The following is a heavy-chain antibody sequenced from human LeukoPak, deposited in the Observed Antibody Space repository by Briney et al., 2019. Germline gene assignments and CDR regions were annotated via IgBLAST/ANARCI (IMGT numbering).Heavy chain of an antibody. D-gene: IGHD3-9*01. CDR3: ARDHPDILTGYYQIEAPYYYYYMDV. Sequence: PGRSLRLSCAASGFTFSSYAMHWVRQAPGKGLEWVAVISYDGSNKYYADSVKGRFTISRDNAKNSLYLQMNSLRAEDTAVYYCARDHPDILTGYYQIEAPYYYYYMDVWGKGTTVTISS. CDR1: GFTFSSYA. V-gene: IGHV3-30*04. CDR2: ISYDGSNK. J-gene: IGHJ6*03.